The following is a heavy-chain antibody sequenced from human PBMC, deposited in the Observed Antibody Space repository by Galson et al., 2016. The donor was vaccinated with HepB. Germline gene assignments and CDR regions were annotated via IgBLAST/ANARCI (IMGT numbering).Heavy chain of an antibody. V-gene: IGHV3-21*01. Sequence: SLRLSCAASGFSISTYTMNWVRQAPGKGLEWISYISSSSAYVDYADSVKGRFTISRENAKNSLYLQMNSLRAEDTAVYYCARDRSRFLSGYYTGHRDVFAIWGQGTVVTVSS. J-gene: IGHJ3*02. CDR1: GFSISTYT. CDR3: ARDRSRFLSGYYTGHRDVFAI. CDR2: ISSSSAYV. D-gene: IGHD3-3*01.